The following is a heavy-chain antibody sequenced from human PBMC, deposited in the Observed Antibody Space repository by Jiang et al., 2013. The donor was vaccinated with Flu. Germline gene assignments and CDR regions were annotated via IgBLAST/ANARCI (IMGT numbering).Heavy chain of an antibody. Sequence: TISVDTSKNQFSLKLSSVTAADTAVYYCARDLRGAPWAFDIWGQGTMVTVSS. CDR3: ARDLRGAPWAFDI. J-gene: IGHJ3*02. V-gene: IGHV4-31*01.